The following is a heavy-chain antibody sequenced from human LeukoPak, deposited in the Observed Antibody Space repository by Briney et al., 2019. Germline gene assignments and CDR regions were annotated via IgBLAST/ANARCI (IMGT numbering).Heavy chain of an antibody. CDR2: ITGSGGST. CDR1: GFTFDNFA. D-gene: IGHD3-10*01. J-gene: IGHJ4*02. CDR3: ARELFDFDY. Sequence: GGSLRLSCAPSGFTFDNFAMTWVRQAPGKGLEWVSEITGSGGSTCYADSVKGRFTISRDNSKNTLYLQMNSLRAEDTAIYYCARELFDFDYWGQGTLATVSS. V-gene: IGHV3-23*01.